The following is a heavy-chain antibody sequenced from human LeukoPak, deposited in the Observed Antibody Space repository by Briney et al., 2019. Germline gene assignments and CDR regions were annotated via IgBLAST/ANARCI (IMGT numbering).Heavy chain of an antibody. CDR3: ARAPGYRSFLDY. V-gene: IGHV3-30*04. CDR2: VADDEKTI. D-gene: IGHD6-13*01. J-gene: IGHJ4*02. CDR1: GFTFTGHS. Sequence: GGSLRLSCVASGFTFTGHSMHWVRQAPGKGLEWVAVVADDEKTIFYADSLKGRFTISRDNAKNSLYLQMNSLRAEDMAVYYCARAPGYRSFLDYWGQGTLVTVSS.